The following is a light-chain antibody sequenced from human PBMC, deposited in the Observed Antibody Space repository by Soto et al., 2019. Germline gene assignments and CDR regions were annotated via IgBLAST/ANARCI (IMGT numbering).Light chain of an antibody. J-gene: IGKJ1*01. Sequence: EIVMTQSPATLSVSPGERATLSCRASQSVSANLAWYQQKAGQAPRLLIYGASTRATGIPATFSGSGSGTEFTLTISSLQSEDFAVYYCQQYNSWPRTFGQGTKVEIK. CDR3: QQYNSWPRT. CDR1: QSVSAN. V-gene: IGKV3-15*01. CDR2: GAS.